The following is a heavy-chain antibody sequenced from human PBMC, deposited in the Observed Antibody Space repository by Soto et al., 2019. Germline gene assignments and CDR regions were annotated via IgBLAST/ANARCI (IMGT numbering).Heavy chain of an antibody. D-gene: IGHD3-10*01. Sequence: QVQLVQSGAEVKQPGASVKVSCKASGYTFTNYYIHWVRQAPGQGLEWMGYSNPSSGGTNYAQKFQGRDTMTRDTSINTAYVDMNRLTSDDTAGYYCARVEGSASSAGDWGQGTLVTVSS. J-gene: IGHJ4*02. CDR3: ARVEGSASSAGD. V-gene: IGHV1-2*02. CDR2: SNPSSGGT. CDR1: GYTFTNYY.